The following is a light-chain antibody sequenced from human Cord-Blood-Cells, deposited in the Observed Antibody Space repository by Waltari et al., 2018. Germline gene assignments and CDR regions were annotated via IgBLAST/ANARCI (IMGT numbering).Light chain of an antibody. CDR1: SSNIGSNT. CDR2: RDN. J-gene: IGLJ2*01. Sequence: QSVLTQPPSASGTPGQRVTISCSGSSSNIGSNTVNWYQQLPGTAPKLLIYRDNERPSGLPDRCSGSKSGTSSSLAISGLQSEDEADYYCAAWDDSLNGHVVFGGGTKLTVL. V-gene: IGLV1-44*01. CDR3: AAWDDSLNGHVV.